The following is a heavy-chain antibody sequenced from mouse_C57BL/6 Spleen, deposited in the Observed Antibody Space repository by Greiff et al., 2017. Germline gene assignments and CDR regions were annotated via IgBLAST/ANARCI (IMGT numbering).Heavy chain of an antibody. J-gene: IGHJ2*01. V-gene: IGHV1-54*01. CDR2: INPGSGGT. Sequence: VQLQQSGAELVRPGTSVKVSCKASGYAFTNYMIEWVKQRPGQGLEWIGEINPGSGGTNYNQKFKGKATLTADKSSSTAYMQLSSLTSEDSAVYFCARSGEIPTVLFDYWGQGTTLTVSS. CDR3: ARSGEIPTVLFDY. CDR1: GYAFTNYM. D-gene: IGHD1-1*01.